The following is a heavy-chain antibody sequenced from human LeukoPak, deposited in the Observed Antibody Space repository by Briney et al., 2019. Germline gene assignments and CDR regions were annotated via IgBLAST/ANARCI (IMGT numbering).Heavy chain of an antibody. Sequence: SVTAACKASGYTFTSYYTHWVRLAPGQGLGWMGIINSSGGGTSYAQKFQGRVTMTRDTSTSTVYMELSSLTSEDTAIYYCSRGGISGSIWFGFDYWGQGTLVTVSS. D-gene: IGHD6-13*01. CDR2: INSSGGGT. V-gene: IGHV1-46*01. CDR1: GYTFTSYY. CDR3: SRGGISGSIWFGFDY. J-gene: IGHJ4*02.